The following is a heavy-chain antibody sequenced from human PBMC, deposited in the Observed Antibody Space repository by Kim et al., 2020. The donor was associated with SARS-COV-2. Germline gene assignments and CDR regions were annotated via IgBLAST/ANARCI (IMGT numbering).Heavy chain of an antibody. CDR3: ARTPSYYYGMDV. V-gene: IGHV3-33*01. CDR2: K. J-gene: IGHJ6*02. Sequence: KRYAESVKGRFTISRDNSKNTLYLQMNSLRAEDTAVYYCARTPSYYYGMDVWGQGTTVTVSS.